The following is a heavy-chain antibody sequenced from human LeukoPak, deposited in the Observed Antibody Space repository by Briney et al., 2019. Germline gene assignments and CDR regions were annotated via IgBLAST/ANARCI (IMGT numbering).Heavy chain of an antibody. CDR1: GFTFSSYG. CDR2: IWYDGSNK. J-gene: IGHJ4*02. CDR3: AREGPRGNSQFDY. D-gene: IGHD2/OR15-2a*01. V-gene: IGHV3-33*01. Sequence: GGSLRLSCAASGFTFSSYGMHWVRQAPGKGLESVALIWYDGSNKYYTDSVKGRLTISRDNFKNTLYLQMNSLRAEDTAVYYCAREGPRGNSQFDYWGQGTLVTVSS.